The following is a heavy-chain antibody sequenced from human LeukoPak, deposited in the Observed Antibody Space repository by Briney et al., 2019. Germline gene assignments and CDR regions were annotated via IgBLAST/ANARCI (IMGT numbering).Heavy chain of an antibody. CDR1: GFTFSSYG. V-gene: IGHV3-33*01. J-gene: IGHJ6*02. CDR3: ARETLVGGYAHPSYCYGMDV. Sequence: PGRSLRLSCAASGFTFSSYGMHWVRQAPGKGLEWVAVIWYDGSNKYYADSVKGRFTISRDNSKNTLYLQMNSLRAEDTAVYYCARETLVGGYAHPSYCYGMDVWGQGTTVTVSS. CDR2: IWYDGSNK. D-gene: IGHD5-12*01.